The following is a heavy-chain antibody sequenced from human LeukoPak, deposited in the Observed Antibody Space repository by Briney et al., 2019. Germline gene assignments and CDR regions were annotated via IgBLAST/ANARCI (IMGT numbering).Heavy chain of an antibody. J-gene: IGHJ4*02. CDR3: ARPGKLLWFGELLWQDPCFDY. D-gene: IGHD3-10*01. CDR2: INPNSGGT. Sequence: ASVKVSCKASGYTFTGYYMHWVRQAPGQGLEWMGWINPNSGGTNYAQKFQGRVTMTRDTSISTAYMELSRLRSDDTAVYYCARPGKLLWFGELLWQDPCFDYWGQGTLVTVSS. CDR1: GYTFTGYY. V-gene: IGHV1-2*02.